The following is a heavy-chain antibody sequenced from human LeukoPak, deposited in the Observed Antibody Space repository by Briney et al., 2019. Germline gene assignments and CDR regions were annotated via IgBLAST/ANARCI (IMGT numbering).Heavy chain of an antibody. CDR2: ISSSSSTI. V-gene: IGHV3-48*01. J-gene: IGHJ4*02. CDR3: ARDWSNDY. D-gene: IGHD5/OR15-5a*01. CDR1: GFTFSSYS. Sequence: PGGSLRLSCAASGFTFSSYSMNWVRQAPGKGLEWVSYISSSSSTIYYADSVKGRFTISRDNAKNSLYPQMNSLRAEDTAVYYCARDWSNDYWGQGTLVTVSS.